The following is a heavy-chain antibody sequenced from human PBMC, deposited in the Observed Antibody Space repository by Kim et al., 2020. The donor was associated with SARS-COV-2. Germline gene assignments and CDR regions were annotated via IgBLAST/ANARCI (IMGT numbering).Heavy chain of an antibody. CDR1: GFTFSSYS. V-gene: IGHV3-21*01. CDR3: AGATGYYYGMDV. J-gene: IGHJ6*02. CDR2: ISSSSSYI. Sequence: GGSRRLSCAASGFTFSSYSMNWVRQAPGKGLEWVSSISSSSSYIYYADSVKGRFTISRDNAKNSLYLQMNSLRAEDTAVYYCAGATGYYYGMDVWGQGTTVTVSS.